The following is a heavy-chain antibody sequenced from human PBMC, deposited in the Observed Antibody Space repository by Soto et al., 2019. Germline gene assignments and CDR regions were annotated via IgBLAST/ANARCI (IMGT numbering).Heavy chain of an antibody. Sequence: KLSETLSLTCTVSGVSISNSSYYWGWIRRPPGKGLEWIGTIYDSGITYYNPSLKSRVTISVDTSKNQFSLKLPSVTAADTALYYCARHGSNWGQGTLVTVSS. CDR2: IYDSGIT. V-gene: IGHV4-39*01. CDR1: GVSISNSSYY. J-gene: IGHJ4*02. CDR3: ARHGSN.